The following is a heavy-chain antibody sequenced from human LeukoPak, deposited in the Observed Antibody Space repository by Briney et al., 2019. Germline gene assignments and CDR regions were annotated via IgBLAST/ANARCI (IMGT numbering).Heavy chain of an antibody. CDR2: INHSGST. CDR3: ARGAAVAARRYFDL. CDR1: GGSFSGYY. J-gene: IGHJ2*01. V-gene: IGHV4-34*01. Sequence: PSETLSLTCAVYGGSFSGYYWSWIRQRPGKGLEWIGEINHSGSTNYNPSLKSRVTISVDTSKNQFSLKLSSVTAADTAVYYCARGAAVAARRYFDLWGRGTLVTVSS. D-gene: IGHD6-19*01.